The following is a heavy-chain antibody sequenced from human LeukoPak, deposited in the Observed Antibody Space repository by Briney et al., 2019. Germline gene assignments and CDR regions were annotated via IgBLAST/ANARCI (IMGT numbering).Heavy chain of an antibody. D-gene: IGHD5-18*01. CDR1: GYTFTGYY. CDR3: ARDSHYTAMVNGVDY. V-gene: IGHV1-46*01. CDR2: INPSGGST. J-gene: IGHJ4*02. Sequence: ASVKVSCKASGYTFTGYYMHWVRQAPGQGLEWMGIINPSGGSTSYAQKFQGRVTMTRDMSTSTVYMELSSLRSEDTAVYYCARDSHYTAMVNGVDYWGQGTLVTVSS.